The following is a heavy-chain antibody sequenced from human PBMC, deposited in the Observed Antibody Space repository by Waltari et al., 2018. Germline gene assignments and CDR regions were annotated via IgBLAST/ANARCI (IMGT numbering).Heavy chain of an antibody. CDR2: ILTTSNNI. CDR3: TRDTPHCGGDCSGFDL. J-gene: IGHJ3*01. D-gene: IGHD2-21*02. CDR1: GFTFSSYS. Sequence: EVQLVESGGGLVKPGGSLRLSCAASGFTFSSYSMNWVRQAPGKGLEWVSSILTTSNNIYYADSLRGRFTIYRDNAKNSLYLQMNSLTVEDTAMYFCTRDTPHCGGDCSGFDLWSQGTMVTVSS. V-gene: IGHV3-21*01.